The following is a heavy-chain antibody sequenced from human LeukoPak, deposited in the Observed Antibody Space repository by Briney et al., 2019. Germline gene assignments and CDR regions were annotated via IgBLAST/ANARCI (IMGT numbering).Heavy chain of an antibody. Sequence: GGSLRPSCVSSGLTISGYNINWVRQAPGKGLEWVSSISGSSGYINYADSVKGRFSISRDNAKNSLYLQMNSLRAEDTAVYYCARYHYGDLYFDYWGQGTLVTVSS. CDR1: GLTISGYN. CDR2: ISGSSGYI. V-gene: IGHV3-21*01. J-gene: IGHJ4*02. D-gene: IGHD4-17*01. CDR3: ARYHYGDLYFDY.